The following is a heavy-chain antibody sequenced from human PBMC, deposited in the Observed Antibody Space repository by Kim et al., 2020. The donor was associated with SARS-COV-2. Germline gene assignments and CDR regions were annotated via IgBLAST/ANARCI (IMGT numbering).Heavy chain of an antibody. D-gene: IGHD6-13*01. CDR2: IWYDGSNK. CDR3: AREKEQQLAVFDY. J-gene: IGHJ4*02. CDR1: GFTFSSYG. V-gene: IGHV3-33*01. Sequence: GGSLRLSCAASGFTFSSYGMHWVRQAPGKGLEWVAVIWYDGSNKYYADSVKGRFTISRDNSKNTLYLQMNSLRAEDTAVYYCAREKEQQLAVFDYWGQGTLVTVSS.